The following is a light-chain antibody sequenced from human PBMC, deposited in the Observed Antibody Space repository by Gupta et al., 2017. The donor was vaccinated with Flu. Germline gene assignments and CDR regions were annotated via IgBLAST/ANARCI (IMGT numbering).Light chain of an antibody. Sequence: DIVMTQSPDSLAVSLGERATINCKSSQSVLYSSNNKNYLAWYQQKPGQPPKLLIYGASTRESGVPDRFSGSGSGTDFTLTISSLQAEDVAVYYCQQHYSTPRITFGPGTKVDIK. CDR2: GAS. CDR1: QSVLYSSNNKNY. J-gene: IGKJ3*01. V-gene: IGKV4-1*01. CDR3: QQHYSTPRIT.